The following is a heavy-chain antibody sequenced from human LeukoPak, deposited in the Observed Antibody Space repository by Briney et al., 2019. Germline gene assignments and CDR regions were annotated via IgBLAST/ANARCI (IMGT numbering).Heavy chain of an antibody. CDR2: IYYSGST. D-gene: IGHD6-13*01. Sequence: SETLSLTCTVSGGSISSYYWSWIRQPPGKGLEWIGYIYYSGSTNYNPPLKSRVTISVDTSKNQFSLKLSSVTAADTAVYYCARHASNEYSSSRSHWGSLFDYWGQGTLVTVSS. V-gene: IGHV4-59*08. CDR3: ARHASNEYSSSRSHWGSLFDY. J-gene: IGHJ4*02. CDR1: GGSISSYY.